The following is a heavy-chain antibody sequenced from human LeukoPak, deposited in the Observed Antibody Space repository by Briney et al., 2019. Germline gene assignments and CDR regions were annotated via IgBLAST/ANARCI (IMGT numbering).Heavy chain of an antibody. CDR2: INSDGSST. D-gene: IGHD1-26*01. Sequence: GGSLRLSCAASGFTFSGYWMRWVRQAPGKGMVWVSHINSDGSSTSYADSVKGRFTISRDYAKNTLHLQMNSLRAEDTAVYYCARQGASYAFDIWGQGTMVTVSS. CDR1: GFTFSGYW. V-gene: IGHV3-74*01. CDR3: ARQGASYAFDI. J-gene: IGHJ3*02.